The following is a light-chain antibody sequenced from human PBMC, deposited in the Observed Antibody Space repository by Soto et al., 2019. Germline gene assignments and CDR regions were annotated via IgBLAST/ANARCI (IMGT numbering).Light chain of an antibody. CDR2: AAS. Sequence: DIQMTQSPSALSASVEDRVSITFRASQSISSYLNWYQQKPGKAPKLLIYAASSLQSGVPSRFRGSGSGTDFTLTISSLQPEDFATYYCQQSYSFPRTFGQGTRLEIK. CDR1: QSISSY. CDR3: QQSYSFPRT. V-gene: IGKV1-39*01. J-gene: IGKJ5*01.